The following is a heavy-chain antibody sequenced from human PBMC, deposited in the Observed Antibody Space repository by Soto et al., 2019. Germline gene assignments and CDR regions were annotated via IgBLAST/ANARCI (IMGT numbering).Heavy chain of an antibody. Sequence: SSQTMSLTWTVAGGSSISHYWSWIRQHPGKGLEWIGYIYYSGSTNYNPSLKSRVTISVDTSKNQFSLKLSSVTAADTAVYYCARVSGYDSWYFDYWGQGALVTVSS. CDR1: GGSSISHY. CDR2: IYYSGST. CDR3: ARVSGYDSWYFDY. V-gene: IGHV4-59*11. J-gene: IGHJ4*02. D-gene: IGHD5-12*01.